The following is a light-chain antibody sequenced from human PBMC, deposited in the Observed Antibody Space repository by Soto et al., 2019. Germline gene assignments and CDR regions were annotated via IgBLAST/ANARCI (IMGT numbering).Light chain of an antibody. CDR2: WAS. CDR3: QEDYSTPYT. V-gene: IGKV4-1*01. CDR1: QSVLYSPSDKHY. Sequence: DIVMTQSPDSLAVSLGERATINCKSSQSVLYSPSDKHYLAWYQQKPGQPPKLLIYWASARESGVPDRFSGSWSGRDCTLTINTLQADDVGIHYGQEDYSTPYTFGPGTKLDIK. J-gene: IGKJ2*01.